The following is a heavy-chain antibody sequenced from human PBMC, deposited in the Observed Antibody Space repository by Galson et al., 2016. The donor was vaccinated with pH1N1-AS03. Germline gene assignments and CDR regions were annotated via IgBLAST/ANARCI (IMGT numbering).Heavy chain of an antibody. Sequence: PALVKPTQTLTLTCTFSGFSLSTSGVCVGWIRQAPGKALEWLAIIYWNDDIRYSPSLKNRLTITKDTSKSQVVLTMTNMDPVDTATYFCARAYYGDFADWFDPWGQGTLVTASS. D-gene: IGHD4-17*01. J-gene: IGHJ5*02. CDR3: ARAYYGDFADWFDP. CDR1: GFSLSTSGVC. V-gene: IGHV2-5*01. CDR2: IYWNDDI.